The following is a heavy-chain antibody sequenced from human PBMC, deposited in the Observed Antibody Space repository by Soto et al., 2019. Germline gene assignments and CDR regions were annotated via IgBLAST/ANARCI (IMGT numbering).Heavy chain of an antibody. CDR1: GFTFSFCA. V-gene: IGHV3-23*01. D-gene: IGHD3-9*01. CDR2: TRGSGGDT. J-gene: IGHJ4*02. Sequence: EVQLLESGGGLVQPGGSLRLSCAASGFTFSFCAMNWVRQAPGKGLEWVSSTRGSGGDTYYADSVRGRFTISRDNSKNTLYLQMNSLRVEYTAVYYFVKVHSHSDYYFDYWGQGTLVNVSS. CDR3: VKVHSHSDYYFDY.